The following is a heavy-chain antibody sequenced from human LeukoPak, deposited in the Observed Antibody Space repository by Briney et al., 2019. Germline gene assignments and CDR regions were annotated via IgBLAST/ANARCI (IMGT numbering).Heavy chain of an antibody. CDR2: INSDGSST. CDR1: RFIFSSYW. D-gene: IGHD3-16*01. Sequence: GGSLRLSCAASRFIFSSYWMHWVRQAPGKGLVWVSRINSDGSSTNYADSVKGRFTISRDNAKNTLYLQMNSLRAEDTAVYYCARELRKYDYGYFDYWGQGNLVTVSS. J-gene: IGHJ4*02. CDR3: ARELRKYDYGYFDY. V-gene: IGHV3-74*01.